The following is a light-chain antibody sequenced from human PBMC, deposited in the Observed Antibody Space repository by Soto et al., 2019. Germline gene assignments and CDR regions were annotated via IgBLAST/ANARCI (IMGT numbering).Light chain of an antibody. CDR2: AAS. CDR1: QSIISY. Sequence: DIQMTQSPSSLSASVGDRVTITCRASQSIISYLNWYQQKPGKAPKLLIYAASSLQSGVPSRFRGSGSGSDLTLTISSLQPEDFATYYCQQSYYNPTFGQGTKVEIK. CDR3: QQSYYNPT. J-gene: IGKJ1*01. V-gene: IGKV1-39*01.